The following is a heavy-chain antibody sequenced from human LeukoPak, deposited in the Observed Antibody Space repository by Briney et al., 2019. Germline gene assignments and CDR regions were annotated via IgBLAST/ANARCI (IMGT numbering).Heavy chain of an antibody. CDR1: GFTISNYR. CDR2: ISSVSSSI. J-gene: IGHJ4*02. CDR3: ARYSSGWSIDY. Sequence: GGSLRLSCAASGFTISNYRMNWVRQAPGKGLELVSHISSVSSSIYYADSVKGRFTMSRDNAKNSLYLQMNSLRAEDTAVYHCARYSSGWSIDYWGQGSLVTVSS. D-gene: IGHD6-19*01. V-gene: IGHV3-48*01.